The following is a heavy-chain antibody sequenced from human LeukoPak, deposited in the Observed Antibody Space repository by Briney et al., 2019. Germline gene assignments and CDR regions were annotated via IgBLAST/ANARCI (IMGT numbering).Heavy chain of an antibody. Sequence: GGSLRLSCAASGFTFSSYAMSWVRQAPGKGLEWVSAISGSGGSTYYADSVKGGFTISRDNSKNTLYLQMNSLRAEDTAVYYCAKDSPMDYYSYYMDVWGKGTTVTVSS. CDR3: AKDSPMDYYSYYMDV. J-gene: IGHJ6*03. CDR2: ISGSGGST. CDR1: GFTFSSYA. V-gene: IGHV3-23*01. D-gene: IGHD3-10*01.